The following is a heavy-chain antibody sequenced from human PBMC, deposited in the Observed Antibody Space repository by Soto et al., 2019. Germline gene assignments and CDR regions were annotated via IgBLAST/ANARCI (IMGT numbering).Heavy chain of an antibody. Sequence: GGSLRLSCAASGFTFSSYAMSWVRQAPGKGLEWVSAISGSGGSTYYADSVKGRFTISRDNSKNTLYLQMNSLRAEDTAVYYCAKGSRIVVVPAAIVYWGQGTLVTGSS. V-gene: IGHV3-23*01. CDR2: ISGSGGST. CDR1: GFTFSSYA. J-gene: IGHJ4*02. D-gene: IGHD2-2*01. CDR3: AKGSRIVVVPAAIVY.